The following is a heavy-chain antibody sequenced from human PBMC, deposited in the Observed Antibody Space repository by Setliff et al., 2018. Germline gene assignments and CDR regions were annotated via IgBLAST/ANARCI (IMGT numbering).Heavy chain of an antibody. D-gene: IGHD2-2*01. V-gene: IGHV1-18*01. CDR2: ISTYTGKT. CDR1: GYTFTTYG. J-gene: IGHJ3*01. Sequence: ASVKVSCKASGYTFTTYGFSWVRQAPGQGLEWMGMISTYTGKTNYAQKFQGRVTMTTDTSTGTGYMEMRSLRSDDTAVYFCARFGGSCSSSSCYAYDLWGQGTMVTVSS. CDR3: ARFGGSCSSSSCYAYDL.